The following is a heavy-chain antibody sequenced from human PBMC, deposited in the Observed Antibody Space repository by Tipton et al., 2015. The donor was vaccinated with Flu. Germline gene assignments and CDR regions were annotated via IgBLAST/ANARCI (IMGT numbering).Heavy chain of an antibody. CDR3: ARGQGNSGWRYFDY. J-gene: IGHJ4*02. V-gene: IGHV4-4*07. D-gene: IGHD6-19*01. CDR1: GGSISGYY. CDR2: IYTSGNT. Sequence: LRLSCNVSGGSISGYYWSWIRQPAGKGLEWIGRIYTSGNTNYSPSLKSRVTMSVDTSKNQFSLKLSSMTAADTAVYYCARGQGNSGWRYFDYWGQGTLVTVSS.